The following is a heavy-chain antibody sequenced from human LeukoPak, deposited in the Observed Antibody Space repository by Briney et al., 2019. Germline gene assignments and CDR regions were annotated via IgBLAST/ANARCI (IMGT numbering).Heavy chain of an antibody. D-gene: IGHD6-19*01. Sequence: ASVKVSCKASGYTFTSYAMNWVRQAPGQGLEWMGWINTNTGNPTYAQGFTGRFVFSLDTSASTAYLQISSLKAEDTAVYYCARDLPRIAVAGTAFDIWGQGTMVTVSS. V-gene: IGHV7-4-1*02. CDR1: GYTFTSYA. CDR2: INTNTGNP. CDR3: ARDLPRIAVAGTAFDI. J-gene: IGHJ3*02.